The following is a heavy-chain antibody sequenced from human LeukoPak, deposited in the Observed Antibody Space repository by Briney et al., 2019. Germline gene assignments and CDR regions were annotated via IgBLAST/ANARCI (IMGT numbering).Heavy chain of an antibody. CDR2: ISPNSGGT. D-gene: IGHD5-18*01. V-gene: IGHV1-2*02. Sequence: GASVKVSCKASGYTFTGYYMHWVRQAPGQGLEWMGWISPNSGGTNYAQKFQGRVTMTRDTSISTAYMELSRLRSDDTAIYYCASTEGYSYGRIDYWGQGTLVTVSP. CDR3: ASTEGYSYGRIDY. J-gene: IGHJ4*02. CDR1: GYTFTGYY.